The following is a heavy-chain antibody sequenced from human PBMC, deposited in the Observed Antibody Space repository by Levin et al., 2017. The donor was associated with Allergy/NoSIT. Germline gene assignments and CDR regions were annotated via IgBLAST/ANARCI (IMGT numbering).Heavy chain of an antibody. V-gene: IGHV3-49*03. CDR2: IRSKAYGGTT. CDR1: GFTFGTYA. CDR3: TRDLKPGVAGGH. D-gene: IGHD6-19*01. J-gene: IGHJ4*02. Sequence: HPGGSLRLSCTASGFTFGTYAMNWFRQAPGKGLEWVGFIRSKAYGGTTEYAASVKGRFTISRDDSKSIAYLQMNSLKTEDTAVYYCTRDLKPGVAGGHWGQGTLVTVSS.